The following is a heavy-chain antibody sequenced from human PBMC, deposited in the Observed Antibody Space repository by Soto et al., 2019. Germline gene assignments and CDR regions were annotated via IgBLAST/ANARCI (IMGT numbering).Heavy chain of an antibody. J-gene: IGHJ5*02. CDR3: ASENNDYGLWP. Sequence: QVQLVQSGAEVKKPGASVKVSCKASGYTFTSYDINWVRQATGQGLERMGWMNPNSGNTGYAQKYQGRVTMSRNTSISTAYMELSSLRSEGTAVSYCASENNDYGLWPWGQGTVVTVSS. CDR2: MNPNSGNT. V-gene: IGHV1-8*01. CDR1: GYTFTSYD. D-gene: IGHD3-10*01.